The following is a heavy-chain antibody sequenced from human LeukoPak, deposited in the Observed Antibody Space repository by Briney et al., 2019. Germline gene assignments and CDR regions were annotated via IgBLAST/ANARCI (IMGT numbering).Heavy chain of an antibody. V-gene: IGHV3-48*03. Sequence: PGGSLRLSCAASGFTFSSYEMNWVRQAPGEGLEWVSYISSSGSTIYYADSVKGRFTISRDNAENSLYLQMNSLRAEDTAVYYCARPEDSSGYPTCFDYWGQGTLVTVSS. J-gene: IGHJ4*02. CDR1: GFTFSSYE. D-gene: IGHD3-22*01. CDR2: ISSSGSTI. CDR3: ARPEDSSGYPTCFDY.